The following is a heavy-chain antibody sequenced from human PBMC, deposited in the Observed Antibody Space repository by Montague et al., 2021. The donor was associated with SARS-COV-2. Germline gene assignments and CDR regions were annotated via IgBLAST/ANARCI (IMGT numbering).Heavy chain of an antibody. CDR2: TYYRSKWDS. Sequence: CAISGDSVSSKSAAWNWIRQSPSRGLEWLGRTYYRSKWDSDYAESVKRRLVITPDTSKNQVSLQLNSVIPGDTAVYFCASSRITWTYLDALDIWGQGTMVTVSS. CDR3: ASSRITWTYLDALDI. D-gene: IGHD3-16*02. V-gene: IGHV6-1*01. CDR1: GDSVSSKSAA. J-gene: IGHJ3*02.